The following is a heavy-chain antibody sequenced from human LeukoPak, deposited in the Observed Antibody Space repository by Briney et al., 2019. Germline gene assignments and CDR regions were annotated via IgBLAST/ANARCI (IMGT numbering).Heavy chain of an antibody. Sequence: GGSLRLSCAASGFTFSSYSMNWVRQAPGKGLEWVSSISSSSSYIYYADSVKGRFTISRDNAKNSLYLQMNSLRAEDTAVYYCARSPYTVVPAAILFDYWGQGTLVTVSS. CDR2: ISSSSSYI. CDR1: GFTFSSYS. CDR3: ARSPYTVVPAAILFDY. D-gene: IGHD2-2*01. V-gene: IGHV3-21*01. J-gene: IGHJ4*02.